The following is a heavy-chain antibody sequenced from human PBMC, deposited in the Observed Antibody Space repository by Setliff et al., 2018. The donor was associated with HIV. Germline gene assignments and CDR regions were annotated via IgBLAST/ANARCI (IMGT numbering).Heavy chain of an antibody. V-gene: IGHV4-59*01. CDR3: VRGFCSSTTCYGDYYYMDV. CDR2: IFYTGNT. Sequence: PSETLSLTCTVSGGSISGYYWSWIRQPPGKGLEWIGTIFYTGNTNYNPSLKSRVTLSGGMSENQLFLRLTSVTAADTAVYYCVRGFCSSTTCYGDYYYMDVWGKGSTVTSP. CDR1: GGSISGYY. J-gene: IGHJ6*03. D-gene: IGHD2-2*01.